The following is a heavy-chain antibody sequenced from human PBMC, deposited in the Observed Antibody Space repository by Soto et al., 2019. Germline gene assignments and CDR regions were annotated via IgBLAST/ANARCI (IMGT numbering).Heavy chain of an antibody. J-gene: IGHJ4*02. V-gene: IGHV1-2*04. CDR2: INPKNGVP. CDR1: GYTFTDHF. CDR3: ARAGLYGSGSYIDY. Sequence: ASVKVSGKASGYTFTDHFIRWVRQAPGQGLEGMGWINPKNGVPKYAQKFQDWVTMTRDTSINTAYMVVSRLKSDDTAVYYCARAGLYGSGSYIDYWGQGTLVTVSS. D-gene: IGHD3-10*01.